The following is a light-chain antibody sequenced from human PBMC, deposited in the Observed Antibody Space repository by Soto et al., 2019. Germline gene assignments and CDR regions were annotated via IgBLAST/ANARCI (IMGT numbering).Light chain of an antibody. Sequence: QSVLTQPPSVSGAPGQRVTISCTGSSSNIGAYYDVHWYQQLPGTAPKLLIYGNTNRPSGVPDRFSGSRSGTSASLAITGLRAADEADYYCQSYDSSLSAVVFGGGTQLTVL. CDR1: SSNIGAYYD. CDR2: GNT. J-gene: IGLJ3*02. V-gene: IGLV1-40*01. CDR3: QSYDSSLSAVV.